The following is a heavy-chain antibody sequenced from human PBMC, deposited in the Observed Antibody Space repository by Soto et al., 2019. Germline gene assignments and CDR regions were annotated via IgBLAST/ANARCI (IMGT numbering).Heavy chain of an antibody. CDR2: ISAYNGNT. Sequence: QVQLLPSGGEVKKPGASVKVSCKGSGYTYTSYGISWVRQAPGQGLEWMGWISAYNGNTNYAQKLQGRVTMTTDTSTSTAYMELRSLRSDDTAVYSCAADGGPYYYHTTGYYLHWGLGTLVTVSS. D-gene: IGHD3-22*01. J-gene: IGHJ4*02. CDR1: GYTYTSYG. V-gene: IGHV1-18*04. CDR3: AADGGPYYYHTTGYYLH.